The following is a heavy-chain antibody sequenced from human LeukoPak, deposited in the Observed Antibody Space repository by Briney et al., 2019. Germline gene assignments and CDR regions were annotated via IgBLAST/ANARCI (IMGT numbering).Heavy chain of an antibody. CDR1: GGSISSYY. Sequence: PSETLSLTCTVSGGSISSYYWSWIRQPPGKGLEWIGYIYYSGSTNYNPSLKSRVTISVDTSKNQFSLKLSSVTAADTAVYYCARFHGVYQQWNYYFDYWGQGTLVTVSS. J-gene: IGHJ4*02. D-gene: IGHD6-13*01. CDR3: ARFHGVYQQWNYYFDY. CDR2: IYYSGST. V-gene: IGHV4-59*01.